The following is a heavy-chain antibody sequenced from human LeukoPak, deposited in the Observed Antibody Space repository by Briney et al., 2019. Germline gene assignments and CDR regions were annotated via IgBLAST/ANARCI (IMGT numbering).Heavy chain of an antibody. J-gene: IGHJ4*02. V-gene: IGHV4-34*01. D-gene: IGHD2-2*01. CDR1: GGSFSGYY. Sequence: SETLSLTCAVYGGSFSGYYWSWIRQPPGKGLEWIGEINHSGTTNYNPSLKSRVTISVDTSKNQLSLKLSSVTAADTAVYYCARGLGVVPAALGYWGRGTLVTVSS. CDR2: INHSGTT. CDR3: ARGLGVVPAALGY.